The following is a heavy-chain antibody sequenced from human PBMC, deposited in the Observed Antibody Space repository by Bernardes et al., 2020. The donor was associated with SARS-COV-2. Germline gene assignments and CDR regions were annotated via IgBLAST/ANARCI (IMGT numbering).Heavy chain of an antibody. CDR1: GFSFSTYD. Sequence: GGSLRLSCAASGFSFSTYDMNWVRQAPGKGLEWVALISYVGTEAFLADSVKGRFTISRDNSKNTLYLQMNSLTPQDTAIYYCAREGHYKSGWLIHWGQGTPVTVSS. D-gene: IGHD6-19*01. V-gene: IGHV3-30*03. CDR2: ISYVGTEA. J-gene: IGHJ4*02. CDR3: AREGHYKSGWLIH.